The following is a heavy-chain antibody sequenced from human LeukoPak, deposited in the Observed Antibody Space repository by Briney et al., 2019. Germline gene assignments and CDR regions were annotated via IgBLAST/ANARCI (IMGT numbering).Heavy chain of an antibody. CDR3: ATVAFDWLFV. V-gene: IGHV1-2*02. J-gene: IGHJ4*02. Sequence: GASVKVSCKASGYIFSGYHIHWVRQAPGQGLEWMGWINPNTGGTNFAPKFHGRVSMTRDTSLSTAYMELSSLRSDDTAVYYCATVAFDWLFVWGQGTLVTVSS. CDR1: GYIFSGYH. D-gene: IGHD3-9*01. CDR2: INPNTGGT.